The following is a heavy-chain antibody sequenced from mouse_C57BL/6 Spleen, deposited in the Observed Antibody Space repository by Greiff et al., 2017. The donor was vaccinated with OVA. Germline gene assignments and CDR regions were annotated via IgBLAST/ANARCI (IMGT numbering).Heavy chain of an antibody. CDR1: GFTFSDYG. D-gene: IGHD4-1*01. V-gene: IGHV5-17*01. CDR3: AKLGLGYFDY. J-gene: IGHJ2*01. Sequence: EVLLVESGGGLVKPGGSLKLSCAASGFTFSDYGMHWVRQAPGKGLEWVAYISSGSSTIYYADTVKGRFTISRDNAKNIQFMQMTSLRSEDTAMDYCAKLGLGYFDYWGQGTTLTVSA. CDR2: ISSGSSTI.